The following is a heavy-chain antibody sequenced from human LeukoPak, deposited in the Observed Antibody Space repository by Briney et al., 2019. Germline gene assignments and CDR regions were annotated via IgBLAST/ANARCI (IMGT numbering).Heavy chain of an antibody. CDR3: ARGVHITVSGWHFDS. CDR2: ISGPSNTI. Sequence: GGSLRLSCAASGFPFNTFHINWVRQPPGKGLEWISFISGPSNTIDYADSVRGRFTISRDYARNSVYLQMNSLRVDDTAVYYCARGVHITVSGWHFDSWGRGAQVTVSS. CDR1: GFPFNTFH. J-gene: IGHJ2*01. V-gene: IGHV3-48*04. D-gene: IGHD6-19*01.